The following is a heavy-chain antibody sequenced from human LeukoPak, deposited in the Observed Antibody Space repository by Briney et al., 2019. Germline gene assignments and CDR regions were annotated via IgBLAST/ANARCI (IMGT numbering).Heavy chain of an antibody. J-gene: IGHJ5*02. CDR3: AKGVSYCGGDCSVFDP. CDR2: ISGSGGST. Sequence: PGGSLRLSCAASGFTFSSYAMSWVRQAPGKGLEWVSAISGSGGSTYYADSVKGRFTLSRDNSKNTLYLQMNSLRAEDTAVYYCAKGVSYCGGDCSVFDPWGQGTLVTVSS. D-gene: IGHD2-21*01. CDR1: GFTFSSYA. V-gene: IGHV3-23*01.